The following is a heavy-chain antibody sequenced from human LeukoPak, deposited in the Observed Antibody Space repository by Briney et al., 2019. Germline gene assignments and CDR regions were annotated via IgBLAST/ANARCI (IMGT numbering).Heavy chain of an antibody. V-gene: IGHV3-23*01. D-gene: IGHD4-17*01. Sequence: GGSLRLSCAASGFNFGGYVMSWVRQAPGKGLEWVSVISRSGDYTKYADSVKGRFTISRDNSKNTLSLQVSGLRAEDTAIYYCAKDRDDSGDNAFDYWGQGILVSVSS. CDR2: ISRSGDYT. J-gene: IGHJ4*02. CDR1: GFNFGGYV. CDR3: AKDRDDSGDNAFDY.